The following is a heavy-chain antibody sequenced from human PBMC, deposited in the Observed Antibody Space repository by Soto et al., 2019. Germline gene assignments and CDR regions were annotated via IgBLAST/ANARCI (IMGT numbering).Heavy chain of an antibody. D-gene: IGHD5-12*01. CDR2: IYYSGST. J-gene: IGHJ3*02. CDR3: ARSYVGGWLSDVAFDI. Sequence: QVQLQESGPGLVKPSQTLSLTCTVSGGSISSGGYYWSWIRQHPGKGLEWIGYIYYSGSTYYNPTVKSRVTISVDPSKNQFSLKLSSVTAGDTAVYYCARSYVGGWLSDVAFDIWGQGTMVTVSS. V-gene: IGHV4-31*03. CDR1: GGSISSGGYY.